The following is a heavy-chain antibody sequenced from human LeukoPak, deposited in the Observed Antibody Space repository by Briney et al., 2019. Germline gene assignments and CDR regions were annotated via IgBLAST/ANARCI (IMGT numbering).Heavy chain of an antibody. J-gene: IGHJ4*02. Sequence: SETLSLTCTVSGGSISSYYWSWIRQPPGKGLEWIGYIYYSGSTNYNPSLKSRVTISVDTSKNQFSLKLSSVTAADTAVYYCARLAGGPDYWGQGTLVTVSS. D-gene: IGHD3-16*01. CDR2: IYYSGST. CDR3: ARLAGGPDY. CDR1: GGSISSYY. V-gene: IGHV4-59*01.